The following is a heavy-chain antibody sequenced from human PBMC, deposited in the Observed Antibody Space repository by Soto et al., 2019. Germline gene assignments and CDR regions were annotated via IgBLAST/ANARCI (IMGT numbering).Heavy chain of an antibody. CDR1: GGTFRTYA. Sequence: QVQLLQSGAEVKKPGSSVRVSCEPSGGTFRTYAISWVRQAPGLGLEWMGEIIPIFGTVNYAQKFQGRVTITADESTTTVDMDLRSLRSEDTAVYYCAKGAVAGTPTSYYYYGMDVWGQGTTVTVSS. V-gene: IGHV1-69*12. J-gene: IGHJ6*02. D-gene: IGHD6-19*01. CDR3: AKGAVAGTPTSYYYYGMDV. CDR2: IIPIFGTV.